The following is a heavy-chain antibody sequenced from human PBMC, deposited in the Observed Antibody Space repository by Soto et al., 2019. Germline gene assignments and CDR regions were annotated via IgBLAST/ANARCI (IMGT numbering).Heavy chain of an antibody. V-gene: IGHV4-61*01. CDR2: IYYSGST. Sequence: SETLSLTCTVSGGSVSSGSYYWSWIRQPPGKGLEWIGYIYYSGSTNYNPSLKSRVTISVDTSKNQFSLKLSSVTAADTAVYYCARSRGDSGYDDAFDIWGQGTMVTVSS. CDR1: GGSVSSGSYY. J-gene: IGHJ3*02. CDR3: ARSRGDSGYDDAFDI. D-gene: IGHD5-12*01.